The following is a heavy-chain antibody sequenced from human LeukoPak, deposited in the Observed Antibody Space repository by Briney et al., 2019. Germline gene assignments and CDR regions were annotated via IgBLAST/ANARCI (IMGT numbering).Heavy chain of an antibody. J-gene: IGHJ5*02. CDR3: AKIAGLGYCTSTSCPFDP. D-gene: IGHD2-2*01. CDR1: GFTFSNYA. Sequence: GGSLRLSCAASGFTFSNYAMNWVRQAPGKGLEWVSGISGSGDSTNYADSVKGRFTISRDNSKNTLFLQMNSLRAEDTAVYYCAKIAGLGYCTSTSCPFDPWGQGTLVTVSS. CDR2: ISGSGDST. V-gene: IGHV3-23*01.